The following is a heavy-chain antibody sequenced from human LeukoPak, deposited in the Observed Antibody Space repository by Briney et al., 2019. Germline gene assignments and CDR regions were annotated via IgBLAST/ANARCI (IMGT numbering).Heavy chain of an antibody. CDR3: ARVVSSYGSSPIDY. J-gene: IGHJ4*02. D-gene: IGHD5-18*01. CDR2: INPNSGGT. CDR1: GYTFTGYY. V-gene: IGHV1-2*06. Sequence: PEASVKVSCKASGYTFTGYYMHWVRQAPGQGLEWMGRINPNSGGTNYAQKFQGRVTMTRDPSISTAYMELSRLRSDDTAVYYCARVVSSYGSSPIDYWGQGTLVTVSS.